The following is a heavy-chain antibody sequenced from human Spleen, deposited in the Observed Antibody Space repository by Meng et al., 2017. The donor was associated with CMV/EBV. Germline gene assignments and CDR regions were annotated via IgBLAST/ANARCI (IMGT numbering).Heavy chain of an antibody. CDR1: SSVGYY. Sequence: SSVGYYWSWIRQYAGQGLEWIGYIYYRGTTYYDPTLKSRGTISGDTSKKQLSLKLTSVTAADTAVYYCARGVFCSSTTCYRPGGFDSWGQGTLVTVSS. V-gene: IGHV4-31*02. D-gene: IGHD2-2*01. J-gene: IGHJ4*02. CDR3: ARGVFCSSTTCYRPGGFDS. CDR2: IYYRGTT.